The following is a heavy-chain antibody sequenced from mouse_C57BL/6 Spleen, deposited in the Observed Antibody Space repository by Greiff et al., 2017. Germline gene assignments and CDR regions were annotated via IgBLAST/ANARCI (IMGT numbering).Heavy chain of an antibody. D-gene: IGHD1-1*01. CDR3: ASATVVAPYYFDY. CDR2: IDPSDSYT. Sequence: VQLQQSGAELVMPGASVKLSCKASGYTFTSSWMHWVKQRPGQGLEWIGEIDPSDSYTNYNQKFKGKSTLTVDKSSSTAYMQLSSLTSEDSAVYYCASATVVAPYYFDYWGQGTTLTVSS. V-gene: IGHV1-69*01. CDR1: GYTFTSSW. J-gene: IGHJ2*01.